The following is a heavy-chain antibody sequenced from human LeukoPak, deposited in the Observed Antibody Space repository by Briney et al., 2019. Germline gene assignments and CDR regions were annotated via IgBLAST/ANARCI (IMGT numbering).Heavy chain of an antibody. V-gene: IGHV4-59*01. CDR1: GGSISSYY. D-gene: IGHD6-13*01. CDR3: ARVGSSSWYGTGWFDP. J-gene: IGHJ5*02. CDR2: IYYSGST. Sequence: SETLSLTCTVSGGSISSYYWSWIRQPPGKGLEWIGYIYYSGSTNYNPSLKGRVTISVDTSKNQFSLKLSSVTAADTAVYYCARVGSSSWYGTGWFDPWGQGTLVTVSS.